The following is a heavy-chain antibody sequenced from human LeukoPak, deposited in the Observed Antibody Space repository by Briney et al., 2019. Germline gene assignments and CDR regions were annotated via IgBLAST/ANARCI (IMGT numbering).Heavy chain of an antibody. D-gene: IGHD6-13*01. CDR1: GYTFTGYY. V-gene: IGHV1-2*02. CDR2: INPNSGGT. CDR3: SRSSAAAGAVGY. Sequence: GASVKVSCKASGYTFTGYYMHWVRQAPGQGLEWMGWINPNSGGTNYAQKFQGRVTMTRDTSISTAYMELSRLRSDDTAVYFCSRSSAAAGAVGYWGQGTQVTVSS. J-gene: IGHJ4*02.